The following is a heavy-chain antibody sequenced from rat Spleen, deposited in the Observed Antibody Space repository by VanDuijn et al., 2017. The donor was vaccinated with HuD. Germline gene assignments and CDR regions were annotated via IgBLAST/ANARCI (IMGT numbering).Heavy chain of an antibody. Sequence: EVQLQESGPGLVKPSQSLSLTCSVTGYSITSSYRWNWIRKFPGNKLEWIGHITYSGSTTYNPSLKSRISITRDTSKNQFFLQVNSVTTEDTATYYCARYRDYGYNYFFDYWGQGVMVTVSS. CDR3: ARYRDYGYNYFFDY. CDR2: ITYSGST. CDR1: GYSITSSY. D-gene: IGHD1-9*01. V-gene: IGHV3-1*01. J-gene: IGHJ2*01.